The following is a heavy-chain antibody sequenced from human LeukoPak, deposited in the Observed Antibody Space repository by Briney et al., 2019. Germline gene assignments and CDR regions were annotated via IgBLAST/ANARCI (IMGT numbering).Heavy chain of an antibody. Sequence: ASVKVSCKASGGTFISYAISWVRQAPGQGLEWMGRIIPILGIANYAQKFQGRVTITADKSTSTAYMELSSLRSEDTAVYYCARETYYDFWSGWRSPIWFDPWGQGTLVTVSS. D-gene: IGHD3-3*01. J-gene: IGHJ5*02. CDR1: GGTFISYA. CDR3: ARETYYDFWSGWRSPIWFDP. CDR2: IIPILGIA. V-gene: IGHV1-69*04.